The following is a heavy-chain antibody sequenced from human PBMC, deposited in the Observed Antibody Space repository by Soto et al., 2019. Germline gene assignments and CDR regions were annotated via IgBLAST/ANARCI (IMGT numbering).Heavy chain of an antibody. Sequence: QVQLQESGPGLVKPSQTLSLTCTVSGGSISSGVYYWNWIRQYPGKGLEGIGYIYYSGSTYYNPSLKSRVTISVDTSKNQFSLKLSSVTAADTAVYYCARGGSYHELVSDHWGQGTLVTVSS. J-gene: IGHJ4*02. CDR1: GGSISSGVYY. CDR3: ARGGSYHELVSDH. CDR2: IYYSGST. D-gene: IGHD3-16*02. V-gene: IGHV4-31*03.